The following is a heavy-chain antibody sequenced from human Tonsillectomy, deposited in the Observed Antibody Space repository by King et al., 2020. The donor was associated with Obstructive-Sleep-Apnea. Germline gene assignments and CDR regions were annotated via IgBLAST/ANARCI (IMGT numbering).Heavy chain of an antibody. Sequence: VQLQESGPGLVKPSETLSLTCTVSGGSISSYYWSWIRQPPGKGLEGIGYIYYSGSTNYNPSLKSRVTISVDTSKNQFSLKLSSVTAADTAVYFCARAHNVFRYFDWLLWGQGTLVTVSS. D-gene: IGHD3-9*01. CDR2: IYYSGST. J-gene: IGHJ4*02. CDR1: GGSISSYY. V-gene: IGHV4-59*01. CDR3: ARAHNVFRYFDWLL.